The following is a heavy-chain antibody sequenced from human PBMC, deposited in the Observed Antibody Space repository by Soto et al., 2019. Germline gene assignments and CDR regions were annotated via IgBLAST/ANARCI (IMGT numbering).Heavy chain of an antibody. J-gene: IGHJ3*02. CDR2: IYYSGST. CDR3: ARDRGCSSGSCYFHDAFDI. CDR1: GGSISSGGYY. V-gene: IGHV4-31*03. Sequence: QVQLQESGPGLVKPSQTLSLTCTVSGGSISSGGYYWSWIRQHPGKGLEWIGYIYYSGSTYYNTSLKSRVTISVDTSKNQFSLKLSSVTAADTAVYYCARDRGCSSGSCYFHDAFDIWGQGTMVTVSS. D-gene: IGHD2-15*01.